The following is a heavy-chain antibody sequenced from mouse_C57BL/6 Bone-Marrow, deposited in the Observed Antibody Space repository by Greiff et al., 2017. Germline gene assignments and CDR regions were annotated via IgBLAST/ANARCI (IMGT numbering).Heavy chain of an antibody. CDR1: GYTFTSYW. D-gene: IGHD3-1*01. J-gene: IGHJ3*01. Sequence: QVQLQQPGAELVKPGASVKLSCKASGYTFTSYWMHWVKQRPGQGLEWIGMIHPNSGSTNYNEKFKSKATLTVDKSSSTAYMQLSSLTSEDSAVYYCARRGFVDTFAYWGRGHLVTVSA. V-gene: IGHV1-64*01. CDR2: IHPNSGST. CDR3: ARRGFVDTFAY.